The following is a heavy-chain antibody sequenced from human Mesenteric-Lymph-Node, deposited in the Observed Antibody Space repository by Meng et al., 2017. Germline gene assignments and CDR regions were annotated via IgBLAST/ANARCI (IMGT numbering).Heavy chain of an antibody. CDR2: INAGNGNT. Sequence: QVQLVQSGAEVKKPGASVKVSCKASGYTFTSYAMHWVRQAPGPRLEWMGWINAGNGNTKYSQKFQGRVTITRDTSASTAYMELSSLRSEDTAVYYCARDDCTNGVCFRANYYYYYGMDVWGQGTTVTVSS. D-gene: IGHD2-8*01. CDR3: ARDDCTNGVCFRANYYYYYGMDV. J-gene: IGHJ6*02. CDR1: GYTFTSYA. V-gene: IGHV1-3*01.